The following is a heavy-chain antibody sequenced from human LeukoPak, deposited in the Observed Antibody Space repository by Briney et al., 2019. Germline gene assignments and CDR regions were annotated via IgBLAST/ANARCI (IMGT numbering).Heavy chain of an antibody. CDR3: ARSYDSSGYYPDAFDI. CDR2: INHSGST. D-gene: IGHD3-22*01. CDR1: GGSFSGYY. J-gene: IGHJ3*02. Sequence: PSETLSLTCAVYGGSFSGYYWSWIRQPPGKGLEWIGEINHSGSTNYNPSLKSRVTISVDTSKNQFSLKRSSVTAADTAVYYCARSYDSSGYYPDAFDIWGQGTMVTVSS. V-gene: IGHV4-34*01.